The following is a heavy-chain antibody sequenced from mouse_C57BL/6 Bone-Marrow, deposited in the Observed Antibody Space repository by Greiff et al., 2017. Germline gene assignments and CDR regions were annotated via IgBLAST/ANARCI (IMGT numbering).Heavy chain of an antibody. V-gene: IGHV1-66*01. Sequence: QVQLQQSGPELVKPGASVKISCKASGYSFTRYYIHWVKQRPGQGLEWIGWIYPGSGNTKYNEKFKGKATLTADTSSSTAYMQLSSRTSEDSAVDYCERKVYYSNYGFAYWGQGTLVTVSA. CDR3: ERKVYYSNYGFAY. CDR2: IYPGSGNT. CDR1: GYSFTRYY. J-gene: IGHJ3*01. D-gene: IGHD2-5*01.